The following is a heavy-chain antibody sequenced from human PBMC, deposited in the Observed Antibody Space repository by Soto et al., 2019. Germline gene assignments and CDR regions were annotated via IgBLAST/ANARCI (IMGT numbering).Heavy chain of an antibody. D-gene: IGHD2-2*01. CDR1: GGSISSYY. J-gene: IGHJ5*02. CDR2: IYYSGST. V-gene: IGHV4-59*08. Sequence: SETLSLTCTVSGGSISSYYWSWIRQPPGKGLEWIGYIYYSGSTNYNPSLKSRVTISVDTSKNQFSLKLSSVTAADTAVYYCARSPGSTSLFDPWGQGTLVTVSS. CDR3: ARSPGSTSLFDP.